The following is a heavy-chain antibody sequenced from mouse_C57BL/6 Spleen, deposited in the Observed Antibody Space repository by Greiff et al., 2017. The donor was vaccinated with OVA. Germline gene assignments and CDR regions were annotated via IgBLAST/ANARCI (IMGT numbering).Heavy chain of an antibody. CDR3: SIYYDYDGLAY. CDR2: ISSGSSTI. CDR1: GFTFSDYG. Sequence: EVKVEESGGGLVKPGGSLKLSCAASGFTFSDYGMHWVRQAPEKGLEWVAYISSGSSTIYYADTVKGRFTISRDNAKNTLFLQMTSLRSEDTAMYYCSIYYDYDGLAYWGQGTLVTVSA. V-gene: IGHV5-17*01. D-gene: IGHD2-4*01. J-gene: IGHJ3*01.